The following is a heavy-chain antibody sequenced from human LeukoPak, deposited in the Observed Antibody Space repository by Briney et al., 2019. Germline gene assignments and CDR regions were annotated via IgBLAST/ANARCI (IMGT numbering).Heavy chain of an antibody. V-gene: IGHV3-53*01. Sequence: GGSLRLSCAASGFTFSSYAMSWVRQAPGKGLEWVSVIYSGGSTYYADSVKGRFTISRDNSKNTLYLQMNSLRAEDTAVYYCARDSHTAMVTGTDYWGQGTLVTVSS. J-gene: IGHJ4*02. CDR1: GFTFSSYA. CDR3: ARDSHTAMVTGTDY. D-gene: IGHD5-18*01. CDR2: IYSGGST.